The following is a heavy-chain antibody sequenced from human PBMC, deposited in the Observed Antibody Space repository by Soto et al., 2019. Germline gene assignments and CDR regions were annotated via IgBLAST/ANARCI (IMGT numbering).Heavy chain of an antibody. CDR2: MNPNSGNT. V-gene: IGHV1-8*01. Sequence: ASVKVSCKASGYTFTSYDINWVRQATGQGLEWMGWMNPNSGNTGYAQKFQGRVTMTRNTSISTAYMELSSLRSEDTAVYYCATEIGSSSWYYYYGMDVWGQGTTVT. J-gene: IGHJ6*02. CDR3: ATEIGSSSWYYYYGMDV. CDR1: GYTFTSYD. D-gene: IGHD6-13*01.